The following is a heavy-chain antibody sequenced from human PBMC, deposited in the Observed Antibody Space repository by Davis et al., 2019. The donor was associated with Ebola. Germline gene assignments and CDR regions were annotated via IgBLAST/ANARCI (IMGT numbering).Heavy chain of an antibody. J-gene: IGHJ6*02. D-gene: IGHD2-2*01. V-gene: IGHV3-74*01. CDR3: ARGTCSSTSCLYYYYYGMDV. Sequence: HTGGSLRLSCAASGFTFSSYGMHWVRQAPGKGLMWVSRISGDGSSPSYADSVKGRFTISRDNAKNTLYLQMNSLRAEDTAVYYCARGTCSSTSCLYYYYYGMDVWGQGTTVTVSS. CDR1: GFTFSSYG. CDR2: ISGDGSSP.